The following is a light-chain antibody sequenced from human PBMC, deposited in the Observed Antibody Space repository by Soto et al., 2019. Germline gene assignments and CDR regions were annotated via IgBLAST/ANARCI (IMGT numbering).Light chain of an antibody. Sequence: DIQMTQSPSSLSASVGDRVTITCQASQDINNYLNWYQQKPGKGPKLLIHDASNLETGVPSRFSGSGSGTDFTFTINSLQPEDFATYFCQQFDKLPYTFGQGTKLEIK. CDR3: QQFDKLPYT. CDR1: QDINNY. V-gene: IGKV1-33*01. CDR2: DAS. J-gene: IGKJ2*01.